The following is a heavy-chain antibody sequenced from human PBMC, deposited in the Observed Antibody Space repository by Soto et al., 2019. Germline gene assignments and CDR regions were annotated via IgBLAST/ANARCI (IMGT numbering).Heavy chain of an antibody. CDR3: AKWLGGGSYYCDY. D-gene: IGHD1-26*01. V-gene: IGHV3-23*01. CDR2: VDSSGRT. J-gene: IGHJ4*02. CDR1: GFTFSSYA. Sequence: HPGGSLRLSCAASGFTFSSYAMSWVRQAPGKGPEWVSLVDSSGRTYYTDSVKGRFTVSRDNSENTVYLQMNSLRAEDTAVYYCAKWLGGGSYYCDYWGQGTLVTVSS.